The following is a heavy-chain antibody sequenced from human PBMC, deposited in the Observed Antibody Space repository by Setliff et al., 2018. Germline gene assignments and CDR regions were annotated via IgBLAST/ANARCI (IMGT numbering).Heavy chain of an antibody. J-gene: IGHJ4*02. D-gene: IGHD6-13*01. V-gene: IGHV4-39*01. CDR3: ARRADYSRSWSYYFDC. CDR2: ISYGGNT. Sequence: ETLSLTCTVSGGSINSRSYYWGWIRQPPGKGLEWIAMISYGGNTYYNPSLKRRVTISVDASNDQFSLNLNSVTAADTAVYFCARRADYSRSWSYYFDCWGQGTLVTVSS. CDR1: GGSINSRSYY.